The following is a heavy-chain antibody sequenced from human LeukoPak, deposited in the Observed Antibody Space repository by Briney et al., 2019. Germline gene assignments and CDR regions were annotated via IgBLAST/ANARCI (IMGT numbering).Heavy chain of an antibody. D-gene: IGHD2-2*01. J-gene: IGHJ6*03. Sequence: PSETLSLTCTVSGGSISSSSYYWGWIRQPPGKGLEWIGSIYYSGSTYYNPSLKSRVTISVDTSKNQFSLKLSSVTAADTAVYYCAREKGYCSSTSCYFDYYYYYMDVWGKGTTVTISS. CDR2: IYYSGST. CDR1: GGSISSSSYY. V-gene: IGHV4-39*07. CDR3: AREKGYCSSTSCYFDYYYYYMDV.